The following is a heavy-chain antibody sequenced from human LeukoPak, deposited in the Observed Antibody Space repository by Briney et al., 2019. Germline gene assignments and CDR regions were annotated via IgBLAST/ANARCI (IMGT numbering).Heavy chain of an antibody. J-gene: IGHJ4*02. D-gene: IGHD3-22*01. CDR3: AKDARITMIGVVRGVRPYYFDY. CDR2: ISVSGGST. CDR1: GFTFSNHA. V-gene: IGHV3-23*01. Sequence: GGSLRLSCAASGFTFSNHAMSWVRQAPGKGPEWVSAISVSGGSTFYADSVKGRFTISRDNSKNTLYLQMNSLRVEDTAVYYCAKDARITMIGVVRGVRPYYFDYWGQGTLVTVSS.